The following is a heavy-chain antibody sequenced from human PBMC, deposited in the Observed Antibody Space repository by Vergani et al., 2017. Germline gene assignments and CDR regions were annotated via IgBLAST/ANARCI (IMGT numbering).Heavy chain of an antibody. D-gene: IGHD6-19*01. CDR3: AKTYSSGGYWNAFDI. V-gene: IGHV3-9*01. J-gene: IGHJ3*02. Sequence: EVQLVESGGGLVQPGRSLRLSCAASGFTFDDYAMHWVRQAPGKGLEWVSGMSWNSDSIGYADSVKGRFTISRDNAKNSLYLQMNSLRAEDTALYYCAKTYSSGGYWNAFDIWGQGTMVTVSS. CDR2: MSWNSDSI. CDR1: GFTFDDYA.